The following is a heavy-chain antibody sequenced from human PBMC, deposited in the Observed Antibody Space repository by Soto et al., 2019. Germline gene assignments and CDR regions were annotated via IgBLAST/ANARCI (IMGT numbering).Heavy chain of an antibody. V-gene: IGHV4-4*02. CDR2: IFHDGTA. J-gene: IGHJ4*02. CDR1: GVSISSGNW. Sequence: PSDTLSLTCAVSGVSISSGNWWTWVRQTPQRGLEYIGEIFHDGTANYYPSFETRVAISVDTSKNQFSLKLTSVTAADTAIYFCARLVYDRRLNYMYLDFLGQAAMVTVSS. D-gene: IGHD2-8*01. CDR3: ARLVYDRRLNYMYLDF.